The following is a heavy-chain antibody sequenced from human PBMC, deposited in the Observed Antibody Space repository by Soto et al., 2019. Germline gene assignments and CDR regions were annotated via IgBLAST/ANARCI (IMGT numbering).Heavy chain of an antibody. V-gene: IGHV1-69*13. CDR2: IIPIFGTA. D-gene: IGHD5-18*01. Sequence: SVKVSCKASGVTFSSYAISWVRQAPVQGLEWMGWIIPIFGTANYAQKLQGRVTITADESTSTAYMELSSLRSEDTAVYYCARAGYSYFDAFDIWGQGTMVTVSS. CDR1: GVTFSSYA. J-gene: IGHJ3*02. CDR3: ARAGYSYFDAFDI.